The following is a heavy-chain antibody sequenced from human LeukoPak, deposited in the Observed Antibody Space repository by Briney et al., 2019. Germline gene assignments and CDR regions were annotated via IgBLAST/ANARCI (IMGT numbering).Heavy chain of an antibody. CDR2: ISGGGGST. V-gene: IGHV3-23*01. J-gene: IGHJ4*02. Sequence: GGSLRLSCAASGFTFSSYAMSWVRQAPGKGLEWVSAISGGGGSTYYADSVKGRFTISRDNSKNTLYLQMSSLRAEDTAVYYCASATVDIVATIRFDYWGQGTLVTVSS. CDR3: ASATVDIVATIRFDY. CDR1: GFTFSSYA. D-gene: IGHD5-12*01.